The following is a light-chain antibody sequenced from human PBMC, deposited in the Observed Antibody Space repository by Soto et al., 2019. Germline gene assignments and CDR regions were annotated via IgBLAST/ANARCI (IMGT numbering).Light chain of an antibody. CDR3: QKYYSIPWT. CDR2: WAS. J-gene: IGKJ1*01. V-gene: IGKV4-1*01. Sequence: DIVMTQSPDSLAVSLGETATINCKSSQCVLYSSNNNNHVAWYQQKPGQPSNILIYWASNRESGVPDRFSGSWSGTDFTLTISSLQADDVAVYYCQKYYSIPWTFGQGTRVEIK. CDR1: QCVLYSSNNNNH.